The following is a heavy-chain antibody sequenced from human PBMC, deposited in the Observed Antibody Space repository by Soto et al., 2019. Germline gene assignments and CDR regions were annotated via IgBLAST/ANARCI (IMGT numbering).Heavy chain of an antibody. CDR1: GFTFSSYG. CDR3: AKDRADSSGWVSDY. CDR2: ISYDGSNK. Sequence: QVQLVESGGGVVQPGRSLRLSCAASGFTFSSYGMHWVRQAPGKGLEWVAVISYDGSNKYYADSGKGRFTISRDNSKNTLYLQMNSLRAEDTAVYYCAKDRADSSGWVSDYWGQGTLVTVSS. V-gene: IGHV3-30*18. J-gene: IGHJ4*02. D-gene: IGHD6-19*01.